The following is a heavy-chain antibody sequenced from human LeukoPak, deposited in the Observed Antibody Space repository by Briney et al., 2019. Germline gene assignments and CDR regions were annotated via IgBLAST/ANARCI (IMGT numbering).Heavy chain of an antibody. CDR2: ISYDGSNK. Sequence: GGSLRLSCAAPGFTFSSYAMHWVRQAPGKGLEWVAVISYDGSNKYYADSVKGRFIISRDNSKNTLYLQMNSLRAEDTAVYYCASSYYDFWSGYLGNWFDPWGQGTLVTVSS. CDR1: GFTFSSYA. V-gene: IGHV3-30-3*01. J-gene: IGHJ5*02. D-gene: IGHD3-3*01. CDR3: ASSYYDFWSGYLGNWFDP.